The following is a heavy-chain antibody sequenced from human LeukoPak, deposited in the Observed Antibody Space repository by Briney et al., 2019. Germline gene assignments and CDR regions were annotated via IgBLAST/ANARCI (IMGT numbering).Heavy chain of an antibody. Sequence: ASVKVSCKASGYTFTSYDTNWVRQATGQGLEWMGWMNPNSGNTGYAQKFQGRVTMTRNTSISTAYMELSSLRSEDTAVYYCARRKISDQLEGSDYWGQGTLVTVSS. D-gene: IGHD1-1*01. CDR3: ARRKISDQLEGSDY. CDR1: GYTFTSYD. V-gene: IGHV1-8*01. CDR2: MNPNSGNT. J-gene: IGHJ4*02.